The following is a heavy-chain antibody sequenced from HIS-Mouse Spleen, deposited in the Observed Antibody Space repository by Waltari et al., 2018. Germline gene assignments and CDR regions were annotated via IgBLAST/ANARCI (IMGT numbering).Heavy chain of an antibody. CDR2: IWYDGSNK. D-gene: IGHD6-19*01. J-gene: IGHJ3*02. V-gene: IGHV3-33*01. Sequence: QVQLVESGGGVVQPGRSLRLSCAASGFTFSSYGMHWVRQAPGKGLEWVAVIWYDGSNKYYADSVKGRFTISRDNSKNTLYLQMNSLRAEDTAVYYCATLDGGPYSSGNDAFDIWGQGTMVTVS. CDR1: GFTFSSYG. CDR3: ATLDGGPYSSGNDAFDI.